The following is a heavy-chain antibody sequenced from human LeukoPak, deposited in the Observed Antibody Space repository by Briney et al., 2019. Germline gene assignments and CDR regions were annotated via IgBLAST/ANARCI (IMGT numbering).Heavy chain of an antibody. V-gene: IGHV1-8*02. Sequence: ASVKVSCKASGYTFTSYDINWVRQATGQGLEWMGWMNPNSGNTGYAQKFQGRVTMTRDTSTSTVYMELSSLRSEDTAVYYCARDGYNSGAFDIWGQGTMVTVSS. CDR1: GYTFTSYD. CDR2: MNPNSGNT. CDR3: ARDGYNSGAFDI. D-gene: IGHD5-24*01. J-gene: IGHJ3*02.